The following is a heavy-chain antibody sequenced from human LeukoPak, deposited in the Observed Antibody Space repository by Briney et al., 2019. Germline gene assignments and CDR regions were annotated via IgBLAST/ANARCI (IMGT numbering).Heavy chain of an antibody. Sequence: PGGSLRLSCAASGFTFSTFAMIWVRQPPGKGLEWVSSIFPSGGEIHYADSVRGRFTISRDNSKSTLSLQMNSLRAEDTAVYYCARHQYISGWYDAFDIWGQGTMVTVSS. CDR1: GFTFSTFA. V-gene: IGHV3-23*01. J-gene: IGHJ3*02. CDR2: IFPSGGEI. CDR3: ARHQYISGWYDAFDI. D-gene: IGHD6-19*01.